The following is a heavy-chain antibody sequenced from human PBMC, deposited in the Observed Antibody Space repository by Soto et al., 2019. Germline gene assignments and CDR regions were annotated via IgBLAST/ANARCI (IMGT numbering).Heavy chain of an antibody. CDR2: IYYSGST. J-gene: IGHJ4*02. D-gene: IGHD3-16*01. V-gene: IGHV4-59*01. CDR3: ARDGGSGHFDY. CDR1: GGSISTFY. Sequence: QVQLQESGPGLVKPSETLSLTCTVSGGSISTFYWSWIRQPPGKGLEWIAYIYYSGSTNYNPSLKSRGSISVDTAKNQFSLKLSSVTAADTAVDYCARDGGSGHFDYWGLGTLVTVSS.